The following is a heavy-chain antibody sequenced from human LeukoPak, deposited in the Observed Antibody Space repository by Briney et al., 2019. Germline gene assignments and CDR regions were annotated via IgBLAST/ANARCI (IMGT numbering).Heavy chain of an antibody. D-gene: IGHD5-12*01. CDR1: GGSFSGYY. CDR2: INHSGSN. V-gene: IGHV4-34*01. Sequence: SETLSLTCAVYGGSFSGYYWSWIRQPPGKGLEWIGEINHSGSNNYNPSLKSRVTISVDTSKNQFSLTLSSVTAADTAVYYCARGARTPSGYGSRTAGRANWFDPWGQGTLVTVSS. J-gene: IGHJ5*02. CDR3: ARGARTPSGYGSRTAGRANWFDP.